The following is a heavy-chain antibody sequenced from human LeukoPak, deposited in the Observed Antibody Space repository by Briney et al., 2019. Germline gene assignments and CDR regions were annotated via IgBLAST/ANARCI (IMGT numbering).Heavy chain of an antibody. CDR3: ARDVEGFGGNTNNWFDP. Sequence: ASVKVSCKASGGTFSSYAISWVRQAPGQGLEWMGRIIPILGIANYAQKFQGRVTITADKSTSTAYMELSSLRSEDTAVYYCARDVEGFGGNTNNWFDPWGQGTLVTVSS. V-gene: IGHV1-69*04. D-gene: IGHD3-10*01. J-gene: IGHJ5*02. CDR1: GGTFSSYA. CDR2: IIPILGIA.